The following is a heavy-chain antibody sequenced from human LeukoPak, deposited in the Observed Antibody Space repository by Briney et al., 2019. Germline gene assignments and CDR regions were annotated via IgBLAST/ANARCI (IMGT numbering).Heavy chain of an antibody. V-gene: IGHV3-33*06. CDR1: GFTFSSYG. Sequence: GRSLRLSCAASGFTFSSYGMHWVRQAPGKGLEWVAVLWFDGSNTYYADSVKGRFTISRDNSKNTLFLQMNSLSAEDTAVYYCAKDSTLVGATSFDYWGQGTLVTVSS. CDR3: AKDSTLVGATSFDY. J-gene: IGHJ4*02. D-gene: IGHD1-26*01. CDR2: LWFDGSNT.